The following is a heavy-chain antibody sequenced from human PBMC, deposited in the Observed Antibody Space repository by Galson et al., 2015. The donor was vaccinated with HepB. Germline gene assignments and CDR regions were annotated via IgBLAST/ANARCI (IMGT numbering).Heavy chain of an antibody. CDR1: GGTFSSYA. Sequence: SVKVSCKASGGTFSSYAISWVRQAPGQGLEWMGGIIPIFGTANYAQKFQGRVTITADESTSTAYMELSSLRSEDTAVYYCASCGGDCYWWFDPWGQGTLVTVSS. D-gene: IGHD2-21*02. CDR2: IIPIFGTA. CDR3: ASCGGDCYWWFDP. J-gene: IGHJ5*02. V-gene: IGHV1-69*13.